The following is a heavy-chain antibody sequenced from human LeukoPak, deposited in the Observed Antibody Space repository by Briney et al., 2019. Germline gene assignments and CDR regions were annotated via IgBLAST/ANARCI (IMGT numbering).Heavy chain of an antibody. CDR1: GFTFSSYA. V-gene: IGHV3-23*01. CDR2: ISGSGGST. Sequence: PGGSLSLSCAASGFTFSSYAMSWVRQAPGKGLEWVSAISGSGGSTNYAPSVKGRFTISRDKSKNTLYLQMNSLRAEDTAVYYCAKGLAVAGHFDYWGQGTLVTVSS. CDR3: AKGLAVAGHFDY. J-gene: IGHJ4*02. D-gene: IGHD6-19*01.